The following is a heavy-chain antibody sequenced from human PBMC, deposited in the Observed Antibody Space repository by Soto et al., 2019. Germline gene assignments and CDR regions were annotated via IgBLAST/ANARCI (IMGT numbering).Heavy chain of an antibody. V-gene: IGHV3-30*03. J-gene: IGHJ4*02. CDR1: GFTFSSYG. Sequence: SGGSLRLSCAASGFTFSSYGMHWVRQAPGKGLEWVAVISYDGSNKYYADSVKGRFTISRDNSKNTLYLQMNSLRAEDTAVYYCAREGPAMVSDYWGQGTLVTVSS. D-gene: IGHD5-18*01. CDR2: ISYDGSNK. CDR3: AREGPAMVSDY.